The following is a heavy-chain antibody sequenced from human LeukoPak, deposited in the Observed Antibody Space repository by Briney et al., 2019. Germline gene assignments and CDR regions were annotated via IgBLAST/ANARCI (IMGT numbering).Heavy chain of an antibody. CDR1: GYTFTSYY. V-gene: IGHV1-46*01. CDR2: INPSGGST. D-gene: IGHD3-22*01. J-gene: IGHJ3*02. Sequence: ASVKVSCKASGYTFTSYYMLWVRRAPGQGLEWMGIINPSGGSTSYAQKFQGRVTMTRDTSTSTVYMELSSLRSEGTAVYYCARDKTAHYYDSSGYAIDIWGQETMVTVSS. CDR3: ARDKTAHYYDSSGYAIDI.